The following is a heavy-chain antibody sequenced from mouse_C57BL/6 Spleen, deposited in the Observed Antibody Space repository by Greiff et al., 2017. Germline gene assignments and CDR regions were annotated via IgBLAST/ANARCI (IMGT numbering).Heavy chain of an antibody. V-gene: IGHV1-69*01. CDR3: ARSNPYYAMDY. CDR2: IDPSDSYT. CDR1: GYTFTSYW. J-gene: IGHJ4*01. D-gene: IGHD2-5*01. Sequence: QVQLQQPGAELVMPGASVKLSCKASGYTFTSYWMHWVKQRPGQGLEWIGKIDPSDSYTNYNQKFKGKSTLTVDKSSSTAYMQLSSLTSEDSAVYCCARSNPYYAMDYWGQGTSVTVSS.